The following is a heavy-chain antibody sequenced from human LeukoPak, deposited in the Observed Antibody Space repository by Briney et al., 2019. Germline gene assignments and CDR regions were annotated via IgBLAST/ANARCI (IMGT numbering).Heavy chain of an antibody. CDR1: GGSISSGGYS. Sequence: KSSETLSLTCAVSGGSISSGGYSWSWIRQPPGKGLEWIGYIYHSGSTYYNPSLKSRVTISVDRSKNQFSLKLSSVTAADTAVYYCARVSSYGYRFFDYWGQGTLVTVSS. D-gene: IGHD5-18*01. CDR3: ARVSSYGYRFFDY. V-gene: IGHV4-30-2*01. J-gene: IGHJ4*02. CDR2: IYHSGST.